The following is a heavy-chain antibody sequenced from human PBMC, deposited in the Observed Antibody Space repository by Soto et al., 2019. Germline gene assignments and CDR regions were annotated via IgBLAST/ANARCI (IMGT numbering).Heavy chain of an antibody. CDR2: ISAYNGNT. Sequence: ASVKVSCRAYGYTVTSDGISWVRQAPGQGLEWMGWISAYNGNTNYAQKLQGRVTMTTDTSTSTAYMELRSLRSDDTAVYYCARDTDSSGDYDYWGQGTLVTVSS. CDR3: ARDTDSSGDYDY. CDR1: GYTVTSDG. D-gene: IGHD6-19*01. J-gene: IGHJ4*02. V-gene: IGHV1-18*01.